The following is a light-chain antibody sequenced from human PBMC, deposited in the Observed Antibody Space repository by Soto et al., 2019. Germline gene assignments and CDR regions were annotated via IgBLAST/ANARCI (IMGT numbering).Light chain of an antibody. CDR3: QQCYIYWT. V-gene: IGKV1-5*01. Sequence: DIQMTQSPSTMCESVGERFTINCWASQSISSWLAWYQQKPGKAPKLLISDASSLEPGVPSRFSGSWSGTEFTLSINSLQPDDFATYYCQQCYIYWTFGQGTKVDIK. CDR2: DAS. J-gene: IGKJ1*01. CDR1: QSISSW.